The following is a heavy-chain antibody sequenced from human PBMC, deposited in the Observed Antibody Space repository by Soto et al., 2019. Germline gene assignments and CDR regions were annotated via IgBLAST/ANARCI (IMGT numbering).Heavy chain of an antibody. D-gene: IGHD3-3*01. V-gene: IGHV4-39*01. CDR3: ARRPSSYYDFWSGYWATSAYGMDV. Sequence: PSETLSLTCTVSGGSISSSSYYWGWIRQPPGKGLEWIGSIYYSGSTYYNPSLKSRVTISVDTSKNQFSLKLSSVTAADTAVYYCARRPSSYYDFWSGYWATSAYGMDVWGQGTTVTVSS. CDR2: IYYSGST. J-gene: IGHJ6*02. CDR1: GGSISSSSYY.